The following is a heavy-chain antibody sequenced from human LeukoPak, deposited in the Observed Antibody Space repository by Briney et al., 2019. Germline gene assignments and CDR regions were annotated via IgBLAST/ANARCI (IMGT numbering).Heavy chain of an antibody. D-gene: IGHD3-22*01. CDR3: ARYLSNYYDSGGTRRYYYMDL. Sequence: SETLSLTCTVSGGSISSYYWSWLRQPPGKGLEYIGDIYYRGSTNYNPSLKSRVTISLDTPKNQSSLKLDSVTAADTAVYYCARYLSNYYDSGGTRRYYYMDLWGKGTTVTVSS. J-gene: IGHJ6*03. CDR1: GGSISSYY. V-gene: IGHV4-59*01. CDR2: IYYRGST.